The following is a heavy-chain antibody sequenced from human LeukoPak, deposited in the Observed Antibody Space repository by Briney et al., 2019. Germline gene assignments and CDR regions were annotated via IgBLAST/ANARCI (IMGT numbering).Heavy chain of an antibody. D-gene: IGHD4-23*01. CDR1: GYSFISYG. V-gene: IGHV1-18*01. CDR3: ARVPTVVYGMDV. CDR2: ISAKNGNT. J-gene: IGHJ6*02. Sequence: ASVKVSCKASGYSFISYGISWVRQAPGQGLEWMGWISAKNGNTNYAQKLQGRVTMTTDTSTSTAYMELRSLRSDDTAVYYCARVPTVVYGMDVWGQGTTASVSS.